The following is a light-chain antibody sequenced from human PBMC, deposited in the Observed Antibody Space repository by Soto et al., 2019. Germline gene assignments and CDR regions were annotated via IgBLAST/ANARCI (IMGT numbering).Light chain of an antibody. V-gene: IGLV2-8*01. CDR3: SSYAGSNNYV. CDR2: AAN. J-gene: IGLJ1*01. Sequence: QSALTQPPSASGSPGQSVTISCTGTSSDVGGYQYVSWYQQYPGKAPKLMIYAANKRPSGVPDRFSGSRSGNTASLTVSGLQAEDEADYYCSSYAGSNNYVFGTGTKVTVL. CDR1: SSDVGGYQY.